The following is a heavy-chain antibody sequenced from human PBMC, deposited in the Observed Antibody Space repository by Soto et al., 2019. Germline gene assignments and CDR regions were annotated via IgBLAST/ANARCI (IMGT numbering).Heavy chain of an antibody. D-gene: IGHD6-6*01. CDR2: ISHSGATI. V-gene: IGHV3-48*03. J-gene: IGHJ3*01. CDR1: GFQFSSYE. Sequence: GGSLRLSCAASGFQFSSYEMNWVRQAPGKGLEWVAHISHSGATIFYADSVKGRFTISRDNTNNSLSLQMNSLRAEDTAVYYCARGAFWYTTSTTDDAFDVWGQGTVVTVSS. CDR3: ARGAFWYTTSTTDDAFDV.